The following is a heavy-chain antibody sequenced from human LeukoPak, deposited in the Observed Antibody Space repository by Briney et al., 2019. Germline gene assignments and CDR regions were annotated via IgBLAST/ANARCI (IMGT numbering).Heavy chain of an antibody. D-gene: IGHD4-11*01. CDR1: GFTFSHYG. CDR3: AKDAQTGFDYSNSLEH. Sequence: GGSLRLSCAASGFTFSHYGMHWVRQAPGKGLEWVAVIWSDGSNQYYADSVKGRFTISRDNFKNTVSLQMNSLRAEDKALYYCAKDAQTGFDYSNSLEHWGQGSLVTVSS. J-gene: IGHJ4*02. V-gene: IGHV3-33*03. CDR2: IWSDGSNQ.